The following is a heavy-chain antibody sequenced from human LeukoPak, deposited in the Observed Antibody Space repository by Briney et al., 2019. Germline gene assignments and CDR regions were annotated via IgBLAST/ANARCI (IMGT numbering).Heavy chain of an antibody. D-gene: IGHD7-27*01. Sequence: PSETLSLTCTVSGGSISGYYWNWIRQPPGKGLEWIGYIYYSGSTNYNPSLKSRVTISVDRSKNQFSLKLSSVTAADTAVYYCARIQTKTGEYYFDYWGQGTLVTVSS. CDR2: IYYSGST. CDR3: ARIQTKTGEYYFDY. J-gene: IGHJ4*02. V-gene: IGHV4-59*12. CDR1: GGSISGYY.